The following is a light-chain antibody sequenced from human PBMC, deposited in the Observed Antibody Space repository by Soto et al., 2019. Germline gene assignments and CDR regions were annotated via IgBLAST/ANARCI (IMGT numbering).Light chain of an antibody. CDR3: TSFTSRVTLL. CDR1: NSDIGAFNF. Sequence: QSVLTQPASASGSPGQSITISCTGTNSDIGAFNFVSWYQRHPGRPPQLLIPDVSHRPSGISNRFSGTKSGNTASLTISGLPPEDEAEYFCTSFTSRVTLLFGGGTKLTVL. V-gene: IGLV2-14*03. J-gene: IGLJ3*02. CDR2: DVS.